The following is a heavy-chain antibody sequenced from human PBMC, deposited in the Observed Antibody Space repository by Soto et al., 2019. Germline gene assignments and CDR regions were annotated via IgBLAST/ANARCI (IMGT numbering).Heavy chain of an antibody. D-gene: IGHD1-1*01. CDR3: ARRYGYSFDY. V-gene: IGHV4-59*08. CDR1: GGSISSYY. CDR2: IYYSGST. Sequence: QVQLQESGPGLVKPSETLSLTCTVSGGSISSYYWSWIRQPPGKGLEWIGYIYYSGSTNYNPSLKSRVTISVHTSKNHFSLQLSSVTAPATAVYYCARRYGYSFDYWGHGTLVTVSS. J-gene: IGHJ4*01.